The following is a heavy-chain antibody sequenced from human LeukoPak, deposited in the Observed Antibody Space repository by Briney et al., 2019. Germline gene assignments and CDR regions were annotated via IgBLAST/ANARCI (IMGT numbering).Heavy chain of an antibody. CDR3: AKDQQWLVDFDI. J-gene: IGHJ4*02. CDR1: GFTFSSYA. Sequence: GGSLRLSCAASGFTFSSYAMSWVRQAPGKGLEWVSAISGSGGSTNYADSVKGRFTISRDNSKNTLYLQMNSLRAEDTAVYYCAKDQQWLVDFDIWGQGTLVTVSS. V-gene: IGHV3-23*01. CDR2: ISGSGGST. D-gene: IGHD6-19*01.